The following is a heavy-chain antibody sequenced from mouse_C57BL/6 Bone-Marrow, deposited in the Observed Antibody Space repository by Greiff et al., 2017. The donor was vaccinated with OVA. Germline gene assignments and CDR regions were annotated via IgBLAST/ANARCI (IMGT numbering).Heavy chain of an antibody. CDR2: ISSGGSYT. J-gene: IGHJ1*03. CDR3: ARPYPGRYFDV. V-gene: IGHV5-6*01. CDR1: GFTFSSYG. Sequence: EVQLVESGGDLVKPGGSLKLSCAASGFTFSSYGMSWVRQTPDKRLEWVATISSGGSYTYYPDSVKGRFTISRDNAKNTLYLQMSRLKSEDTAMYYCARPYPGRYFDVWGTGTTVTVAS. D-gene: IGHD1-1*01.